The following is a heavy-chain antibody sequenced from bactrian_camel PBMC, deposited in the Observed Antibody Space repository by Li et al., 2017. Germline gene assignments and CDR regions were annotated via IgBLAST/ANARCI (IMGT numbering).Heavy chain of an antibody. D-gene: IGHD6*01. J-gene: IGHJ6*01. V-gene: IGHV3S40*01. Sequence: DVQLVESGGGSVQAGGSLRLSCAVSGSSTCMGWFRQAPGKERERVAVINTGGGGTDYADSVKGRFTIALDNAKNTVYPHMNSLKPEDTAIYYCAAGVWPPYGGSCTSADFGYWGQGTQVTV. CDR3: AAGVWPPYGGSCTSADFGY. CDR2: INTGGGGT. CDR1: GSSTC.